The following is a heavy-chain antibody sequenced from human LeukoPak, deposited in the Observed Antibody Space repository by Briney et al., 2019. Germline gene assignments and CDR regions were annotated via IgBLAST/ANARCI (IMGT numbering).Heavy chain of an antibody. J-gene: IGHJ3*02. V-gene: IGHV1-3*01. Sequence: GASVKVSCKASGYTFTSYAMHWVRQAPGQRLEWMGWINAGNGNTKYSQEFQGRVTITRDTSASTAYMELSRLRSDDTAVYYCARGGSGWFDAFDIWGQGTMVTVSS. CDR2: INAGNGNT. D-gene: IGHD6-19*01. CDR3: ARGGSGWFDAFDI. CDR1: GYTFTSYA.